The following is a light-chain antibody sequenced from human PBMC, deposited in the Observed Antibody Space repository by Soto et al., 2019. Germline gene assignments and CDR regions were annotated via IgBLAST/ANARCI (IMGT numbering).Light chain of an antibody. J-gene: IGKJ1*01. CDR1: QSLLHSNGYNY. V-gene: IGKV2-28*01. CDR2: LGS. Sequence: DIVMTQSPLSLPVTPGAAASISCRSSQSLLHSNGYNYLDWYLQKPGQSPQILIYLGSNRASGVPDRFSGSGSGTDFTLKISRVEAEDVGVYYCMQALQTRTFGQGTKVDI. CDR3: MQALQTRT.